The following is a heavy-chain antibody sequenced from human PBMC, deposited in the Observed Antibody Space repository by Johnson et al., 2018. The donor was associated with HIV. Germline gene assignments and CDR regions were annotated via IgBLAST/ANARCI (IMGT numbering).Heavy chain of an antibody. J-gene: IGHJ3*02. CDR3: AKWTRDGYNYVHAFDI. CDR2: IRYDGSNK. Sequence: QVLLVESGGGVVQPGGSLRLSCVASGFIFSTYGMHWVRQAPGKGLEWLDFIRYDGSNKYYADSVKGRFTISRDNSKNTLYLQMNSLRAEDTAVYYCAKWTRDGYNYVHAFDIWGQGTMVTVSS. CDR1: GFIFSTYG. D-gene: IGHD5-24*01. V-gene: IGHV3-30*02.